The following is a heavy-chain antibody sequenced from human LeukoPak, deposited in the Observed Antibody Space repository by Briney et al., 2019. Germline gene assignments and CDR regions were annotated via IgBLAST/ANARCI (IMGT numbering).Heavy chain of an antibody. D-gene: IGHD3-10*01. J-gene: IGHJ4*02. Sequence: GGSLRLSCAASGFTFSRYWMTWVRQAPGEGLEWVANIKQDGSEKNYVDSVKGRFTISRDNAKNSLYLQMNGLRAEDTAVYYCARDRGADDYWGQGTLVTVSS. CDR3: ARDRGADDY. CDR2: IKQDGSEK. CDR1: GFTFSRYW. V-gene: IGHV3-7*01.